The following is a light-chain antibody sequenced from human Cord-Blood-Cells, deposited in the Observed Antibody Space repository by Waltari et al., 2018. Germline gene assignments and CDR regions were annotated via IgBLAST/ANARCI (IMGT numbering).Light chain of an antibody. Sequence: DIVMTQPPDSLAVSLGERATIHCQSSQSVLYSSNNKNYLAWYQQKPGQPPKLLIYWASTRESGVPDRFSGSGSGTDFTLTISSLQAEDVAVYYCQQYYSTPYTFGQGTKLEIK. V-gene: IGKV4-1*01. J-gene: IGKJ2*01. CDR1: QSVLYSSNNKNY. CDR2: WAS. CDR3: QQYYSTPYT.